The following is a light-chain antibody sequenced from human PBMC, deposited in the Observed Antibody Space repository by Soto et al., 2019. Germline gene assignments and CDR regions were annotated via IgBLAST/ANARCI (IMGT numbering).Light chain of an antibody. CDR2: AES. V-gene: IGKV3-15*01. CDR1: QSVNSN. J-gene: IGKJ3*01. CDR3: PRYNNWPS. Sequence: EIVMTQSPATLSVSPGERSTLSCRASQSVNSNLAWYQQKPGQSPRLLIYAESTRATGIPARFSGSGPGTDFTLTISSLQSEDFAVYYCPRYNNWPSFGPGTKVEIK.